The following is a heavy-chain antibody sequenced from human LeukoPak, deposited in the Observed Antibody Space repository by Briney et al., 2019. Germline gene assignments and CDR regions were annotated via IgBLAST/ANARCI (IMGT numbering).Heavy chain of an antibody. D-gene: IGHD6-13*01. CDR2: INHSGST. V-gene: IGHV4-34*01. J-gene: IGHJ4*02. CDR3: ARGRGKRYSSSWYLHTDVYYFDY. Sequence: PSETLSLTCAVYGGSFSGYYWSWIRQPPGKGLEWIGEINHSGSTNYNPSLKSRVTISVDTSKNQFSLKLSTVTAADTAVYYCARGRGKRYSSSWYLHTDVYYFDYWGQGTLVTVSS. CDR1: GGSFSGYY.